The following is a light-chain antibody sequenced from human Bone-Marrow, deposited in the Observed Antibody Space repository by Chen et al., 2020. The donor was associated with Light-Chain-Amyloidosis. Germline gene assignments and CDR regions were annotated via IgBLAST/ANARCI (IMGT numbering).Light chain of an antibody. J-gene: IGLJ3*02. V-gene: IGLV3-21*02. CDR3: QVWDRSSDRPV. Sequence: SNVLTQPSSVSVAPGQTATIACGGNNIGSTSVHWYQQAPGQAPLLVVYDESDRPSGTPERLSGSNSGNTATLPISRVEAGDEAGYYCQVWDRSSDRPVFGGGTKLTVL. CDR2: DES. CDR1: NIGSTS.